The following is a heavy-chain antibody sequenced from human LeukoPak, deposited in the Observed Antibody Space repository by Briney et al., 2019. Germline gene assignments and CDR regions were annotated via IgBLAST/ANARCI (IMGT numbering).Heavy chain of an antibody. Sequence: GGSLRLSCKGSGYSFTSYWIGWVRQMPGKGLEWMGIIYPGDSDTRYSPSFQGQVTISADKSISTAYLQWSSLKASDTAMYYCARWGGKYCSSTSCYNYYYYGMDVWGQGTTVTVSS. V-gene: IGHV5-51*01. J-gene: IGHJ6*02. CDR1: GYSFTSYW. CDR3: ARWGGKYCSSTSCYNYYYYGMDV. CDR2: IYPGDSDT. D-gene: IGHD2-2*02.